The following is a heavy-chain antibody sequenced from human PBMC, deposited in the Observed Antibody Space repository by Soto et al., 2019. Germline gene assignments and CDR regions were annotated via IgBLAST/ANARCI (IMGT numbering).Heavy chain of an antibody. V-gene: IGHV4-59*01. CDR1: GGSISSYY. Sequence: PSETLSLTCTVSGGSISSYYWSWIRQPPGKGLEWIGYIYYSGSTNYNPSLKSRVTISVDTSKNQFSLKLSSVTAADTAVYYCARIVVAYAPGWFDPWGQGTLVTVSS. CDR3: ARIVVAYAPGWFDP. J-gene: IGHJ5*02. D-gene: IGHD2-15*01. CDR2: IYYSGST.